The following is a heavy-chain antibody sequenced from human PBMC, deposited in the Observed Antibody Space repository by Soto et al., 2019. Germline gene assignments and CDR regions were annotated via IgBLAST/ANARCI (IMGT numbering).Heavy chain of an antibody. J-gene: IGHJ4*02. Sequence: QVQLVESGGGVVQPGRSLRLSCAASGFTFSSYAMHWVRQAPGKGLEWVAVISYDGSNKYYADSVKGRFTISRDNSKNTLYLQMNSLSAEDTAVYYCASDFGESNYWGQGTLVTVSS. V-gene: IGHV3-30-3*01. CDR2: ISYDGSNK. CDR1: GFTFSSYA. D-gene: IGHD3-10*01. CDR3: ASDFGESNY.